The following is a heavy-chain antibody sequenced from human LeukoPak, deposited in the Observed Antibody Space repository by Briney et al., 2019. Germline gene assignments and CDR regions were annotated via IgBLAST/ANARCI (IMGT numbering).Heavy chain of an antibody. V-gene: IGHV3-23*01. D-gene: IGHD3-10*01. CDR2: ISDSGGST. CDR1: GFTFSSFG. J-gene: IGHJ4*02. Sequence: GRSLRLSCAASGFTFSSFGMHWVRQAPGKGLEWVSTISDSGGSTFYADSVKGRFTISRDNSKNTLYVQMNSLRAEDTAVYYCAKDYSRSDDSGTEKDLPFDYWGQGTLVTVSS. CDR3: AKDYSRSDDSGTEKDLPFDY.